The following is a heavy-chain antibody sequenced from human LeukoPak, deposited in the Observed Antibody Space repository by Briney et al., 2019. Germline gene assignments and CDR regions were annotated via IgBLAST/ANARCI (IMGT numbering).Heavy chain of an antibody. CDR3: AGGIVGVHAY. Sequence: SETLSLTCGASDFSISSAYYWGWIRQPPGKGLEWIGSFYHGGDTYYNPSLKSRVTISVDTPKNQFSLKPRSVTAADTAVYYCAGGIVGVHAYWGQGILVTVSS. D-gene: IGHD1-26*01. CDR1: DFSISSAYY. CDR2: FYHGGDT. V-gene: IGHV4-38-2*01. J-gene: IGHJ4*02.